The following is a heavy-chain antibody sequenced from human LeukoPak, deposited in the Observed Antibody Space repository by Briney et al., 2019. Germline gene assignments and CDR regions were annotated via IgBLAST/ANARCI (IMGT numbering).Heavy chain of an antibody. CDR1: GGSISSSSYY. V-gene: IGHV4-39*01. J-gene: IGHJ4*02. D-gene: IGHD1-26*01. CDR3: ARLGWSYYFDY. CDR2: IYYSGST. Sequence: SETLSLTCTVSGGSISSSSYYWGWIRPPPGKGLEWIGSIYYSGSTYYNPSLKSRVTISVDTSKNQFSLKLSSVTAADTAVYYCARLGWSYYFDYWGQGTLVTVSS.